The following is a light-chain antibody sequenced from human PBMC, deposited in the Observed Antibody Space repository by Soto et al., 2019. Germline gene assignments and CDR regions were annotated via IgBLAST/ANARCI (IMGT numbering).Light chain of an antibody. CDR3: QQYNNWPPYT. CDR1: HSVRSN. V-gene: IGKV3-15*01. J-gene: IGKJ2*01. Sequence: EIVMTQSPATLSVSPGERATLSCRASHSVRSNLAWYQQKRGQAPRLLIYGASTRATGIPARFSGSGSGTEFTLTISSLQSEDFAVYYCQQYNNWPPYTFGQGTKLEIK. CDR2: GAS.